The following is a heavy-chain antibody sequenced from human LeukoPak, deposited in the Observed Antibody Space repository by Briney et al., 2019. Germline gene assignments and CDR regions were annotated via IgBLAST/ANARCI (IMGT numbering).Heavy chain of an antibody. J-gene: IGHJ4*02. CDR2: ISGSGSST. CDR1: GFTFSSYG. Sequence: GGSLRLSCAASGFTFSSYGMHWVRQAPGKGLEWVSAISGSGSSTYYAGSVRGRFTTSRDNSKRTVYLQMNSLRVEDTAVYYCAPLAANIFDYWGQGTLVTASS. CDR3: APLAANIFDY. V-gene: IGHV3-23*01. D-gene: IGHD6-25*01.